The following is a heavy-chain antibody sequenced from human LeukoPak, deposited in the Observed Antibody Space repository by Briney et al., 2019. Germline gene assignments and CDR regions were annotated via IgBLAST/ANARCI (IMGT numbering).Heavy chain of an antibody. J-gene: IGHJ4*02. D-gene: IGHD6-19*01. CDR2: INPNSGGT. CDR3: ARVSLGGWRLHFDY. CDR1: GYTFGTHW. V-gene: IGHV1-2*02. Sequence: GASVKVSCKASGYTFGTHWMHWVRQAPGQGLEWMGWINPNSGGTNYAQKFQGRVTMTRDTSISTAYMELSRLRSDDTAVYYCARVSLGGWRLHFDYWGQGTLVTVSS.